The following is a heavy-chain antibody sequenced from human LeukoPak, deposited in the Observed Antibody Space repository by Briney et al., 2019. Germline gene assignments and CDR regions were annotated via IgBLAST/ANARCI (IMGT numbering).Heavy chain of an antibody. CDR1: GGSMSSYY. Sequence: SETLSLTCTVSGGSMSSYYWTWIRQPAGKGLEWIGRIYTSGSTNYNPSLKSRVTMSVDMSKSHFSLRLSSVTAADAAVYYCARVGYYDTSGYYYFDSWGQGTLVTVSS. V-gene: IGHV4-4*07. CDR3: ARVGYYDTSGYYYFDS. D-gene: IGHD3-22*01. CDR2: IYTSGST. J-gene: IGHJ4*02.